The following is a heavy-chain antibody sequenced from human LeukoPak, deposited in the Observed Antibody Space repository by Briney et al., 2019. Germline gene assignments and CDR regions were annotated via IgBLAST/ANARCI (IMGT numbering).Heavy chain of an antibody. V-gene: IGHV3-7*04. CDR1: GFTFSSYW. D-gene: IGHD3-22*01. CDR3: ARVRWYDSSGYYPRSDY. CDR2: IKQDGSEK. Sequence: PGGSLRLSCAASGFTFSSYWMSWVRQAPGKGLEWVANIKQDGSEKYYVDSVKGRFTISRDNAKNSLYLQMNSLRAEDTAVYYCARVRWYDSSGYYPRSDYWGQGTLVTVSP. J-gene: IGHJ4*02.